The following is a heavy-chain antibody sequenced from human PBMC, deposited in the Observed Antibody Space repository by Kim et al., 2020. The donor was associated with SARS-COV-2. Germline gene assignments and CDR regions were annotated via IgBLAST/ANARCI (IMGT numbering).Heavy chain of an antibody. J-gene: IGHJ6*02. CDR2: ISYDGSNK. CDR1: GFTFSSYA. D-gene: IGHD5-12*01. V-gene: IGHV3-30*04. Sequence: GGSLRLSCAASGFTFSSYAMHWVRQAPGKGLEWVAVISYDGSNKYYVDSVKGRFTISRDNSKNTLYLQMNSLRAEDTAVYYCARGQGYSGSRTFYGMDVWGQGTTVTVSS. CDR3: ARGQGYSGSRTFYGMDV.